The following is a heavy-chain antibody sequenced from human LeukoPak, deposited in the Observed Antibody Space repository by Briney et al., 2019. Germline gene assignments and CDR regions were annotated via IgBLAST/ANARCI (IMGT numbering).Heavy chain of an antibody. CDR1: GYTFTSYC. CDR2: INPSGGST. D-gene: IGHD3-10*01. J-gene: IGHJ5*02. Sequence: ASVKVSCKASGYTFTSYCMHWVRQAPGQGLEWMGIINPSGGSTSYAQKFQGRVTMTRDTSTSTVYMELSSLRSEDTAVYYCARDKVRGVIIKAGWFDPWGQGTLVTVSS. CDR3: ARDKVRGVIIKAGWFDP. V-gene: IGHV1-46*01.